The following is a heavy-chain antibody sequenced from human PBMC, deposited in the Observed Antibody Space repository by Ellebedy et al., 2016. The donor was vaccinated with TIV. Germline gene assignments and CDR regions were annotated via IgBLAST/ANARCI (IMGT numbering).Heavy chain of an antibody. J-gene: IGHJ2*01. CDR3: ARRSNDYGDHLQTDWYFDI. CDR1: GGSISSSSYY. D-gene: IGHD4-17*01. CDR2: MSYRGST. Sequence: SETLSLTCTVSGGSISSSSYYWGWIRQPPGKGLEWIGSMSYRGSTYYNPSLKSRVTISVDTSKKQFSLKLSSVTAADTAVYYCARRSNDYGDHLQTDWYFDIWGRGTLVTVSS. V-gene: IGHV4-39*01.